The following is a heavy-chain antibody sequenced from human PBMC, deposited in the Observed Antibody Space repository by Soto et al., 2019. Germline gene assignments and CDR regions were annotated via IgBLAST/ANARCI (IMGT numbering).Heavy chain of an antibody. CDR2: ISYDGSNK. D-gene: IGHD1-26*01. CDR3: ARDRAPEYYFDY. Sequence: GGSLRLSCAASGFTFSSYAMHWVRQAPGKGLEWVAVISYDGSNKYYADYVKGRFTISRDNSKNTLYLQMNSLRAEDTAVYYCARDRAPEYYFDYWGQGTLVTVSS. CDR1: GFTFSSYA. V-gene: IGHV3-30-3*01. J-gene: IGHJ4*02.